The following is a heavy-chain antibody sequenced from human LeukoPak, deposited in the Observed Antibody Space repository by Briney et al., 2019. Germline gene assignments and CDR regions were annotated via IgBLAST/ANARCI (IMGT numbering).Heavy chain of an antibody. CDR3: ARGMIVVGNFDY. J-gene: IGHJ4*02. D-gene: IGHD3-22*01. CDR1: GFTFSTYG. V-gene: IGHV3-30*02. CDR2: IRYDGRNK. Sequence: PGGSLRLSCAASGFTFSTYGMHWVRQAPGKGLEWVAFIRYDGRNKYYADSVKGRFTISRDNSKNTLYLQMNSLRAEDTAVYYCARGMIVVGNFDYWGQGTLVTVSS.